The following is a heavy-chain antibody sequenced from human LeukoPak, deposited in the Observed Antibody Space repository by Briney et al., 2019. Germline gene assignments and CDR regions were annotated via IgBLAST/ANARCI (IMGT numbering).Heavy chain of an antibody. V-gene: IGHV3-48*03. CDR3: ERDNYDSSGYYFD. Sequence: GGPLRLSCAASGFTFGSYEMNWVRQAPGKGLEWASYISSSCSTTHYADSVKGRFTISRDNDKKSLYLQMNSLRAEDTAVYYCERDNYDSSGYYFDWGQGTLVTVSS. J-gene: IGHJ4*02. CDR2: ISSSCSTT. D-gene: IGHD3-22*01. CDR1: GFTFGSYE.